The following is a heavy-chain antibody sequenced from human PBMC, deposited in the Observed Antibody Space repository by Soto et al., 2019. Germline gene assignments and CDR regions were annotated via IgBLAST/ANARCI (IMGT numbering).Heavy chain of an antibody. CDR2: ISSTTNYI. CDR1: GFTFTRFS. CDR3: ARESDDLPSIFDY. Sequence: EVQLVESGGGLVNPGGSLRLSCAAFGFTFTRFSMTWVRQAPGKGLEWVSSISSTTNYIYYGDSMKGPLTISRDNAKNSLYLEMNSLRAEDLNVYYCARESDDLPSIFDYWGQGTLVTVSS. V-gene: IGHV3-21*06. J-gene: IGHJ4*02.